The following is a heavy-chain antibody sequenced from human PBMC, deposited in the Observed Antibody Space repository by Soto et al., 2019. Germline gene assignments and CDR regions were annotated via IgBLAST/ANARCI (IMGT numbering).Heavy chain of an antibody. CDR1: GFTFSSYA. J-gene: IGHJ3*02. D-gene: IGHD4-17*01. V-gene: IGHV3-30-3*01. Sequence: QVQLVESGGGVVQPGRSLRLSCAASGFTFSSYAMHWVRQAPGKGLEWVAVISYDGSNKYYADSVKGRFTISRDNSKNTLHLQMNSLRAEATAVYYCAALQTTVVTDHDAFDIWGQGTMVTVAS. CDR3: AALQTTVVTDHDAFDI. CDR2: ISYDGSNK.